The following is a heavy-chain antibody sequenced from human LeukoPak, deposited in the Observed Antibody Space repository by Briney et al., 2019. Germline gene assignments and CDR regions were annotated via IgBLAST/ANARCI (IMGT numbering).Heavy chain of an antibody. Sequence: ASVEVSCKASGYTFTSYDINWVRQATGQGLEWMGWINPNSGNTGYAQKFQGRVTMTRNTSISTAYMELSSLRSEDTAVYYCARGPITMVQLDYYYYMDVWGKGTTVTVSS. CDR1: GYTFTSYD. CDR3: ARGPITMVQLDYYYYMDV. CDR2: INPNSGNT. J-gene: IGHJ6*03. V-gene: IGHV1-8*01. D-gene: IGHD3-10*01.